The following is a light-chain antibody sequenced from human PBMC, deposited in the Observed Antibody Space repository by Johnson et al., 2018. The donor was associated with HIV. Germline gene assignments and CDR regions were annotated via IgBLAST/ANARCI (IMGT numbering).Light chain of an antibody. CDR2: ENN. CDR1: SSNIGNNY. CDR3: GTWDSSLSAGGG. J-gene: IGLJ1*01. V-gene: IGLV1-51*02. Sequence: QSVLTQPPSVSAAPGQKVTISCSGSSSNIGNNYVSWYQQLPGTAPKLLIYENNKRPSGIPDRFSGSKSGTSATLGITGLQTGDEADYHCGTWDSSLSAGGGVGTGTKVTVL.